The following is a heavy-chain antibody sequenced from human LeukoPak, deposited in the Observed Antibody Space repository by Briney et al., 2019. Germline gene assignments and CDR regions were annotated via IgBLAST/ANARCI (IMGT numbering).Heavy chain of an antibody. CDR2: ISGSSDYI. D-gene: IGHD2-2*01. J-gene: IGHJ4*02. V-gene: IGHV3-21*01. CDR1: GFTFSSYS. CDR3: ARAPTVLVGYCSSASCQADY. Sequence: GGSLRLSCAASGFTFSSYSMNWVRQAPGKGLEWVSAISGSSDYIYYADSVKGRFTISRDNAKNSLFLQMNSLRAEDTAVYYCARAPTVLVGYCSSASCQADYWGQGTLVTVSS.